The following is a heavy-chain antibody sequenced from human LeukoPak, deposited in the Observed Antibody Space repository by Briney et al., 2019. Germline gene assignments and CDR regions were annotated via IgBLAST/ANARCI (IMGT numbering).Heavy chain of an antibody. CDR2: IIPIFGTA. J-gene: IGHJ3*02. V-gene: IGHV1-69*01. CDR3: ARRYYYDSSGYYYGPFDI. D-gene: IGHD3-22*01. Sequence: ASVKVSCKASGGTFSSYAISWVRQAPGQGLEWMGGIIPIFGTANYAQKFQGRVTITADESTSTAYMELGSLRSEDTAVYYCARRYYYDSSGYYYGPFDIWGQGTMVTVSS. CDR1: GGTFSSYA.